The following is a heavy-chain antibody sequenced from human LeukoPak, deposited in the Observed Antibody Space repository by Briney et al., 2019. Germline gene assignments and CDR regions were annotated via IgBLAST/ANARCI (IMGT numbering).Heavy chain of an antibody. CDR2: IYTSGST. Sequence: PSETLSLTCTVSGGSISSYYWSWIRQPAGKGLEWIGRIYTSGSTNYNPSLKSRVTMSVDTSKNQFSLKLSSVTAADTAVYYCARGDAAMVTGYFDLCGRGTLVTVSS. CDR1: GGSISSYY. V-gene: IGHV4-4*07. D-gene: IGHD5-18*01. J-gene: IGHJ2*01. CDR3: ARGDAAMVTGYFDL.